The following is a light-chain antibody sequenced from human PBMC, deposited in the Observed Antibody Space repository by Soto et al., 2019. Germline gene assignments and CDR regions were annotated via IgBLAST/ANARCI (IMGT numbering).Light chain of an antibody. CDR2: EVT. J-gene: IGLJ2*01. CDR1: SSDVGAYNY. V-gene: IGLV2-8*01. CDR3: SSYAGSNNLL. Sequence: QSALTQPPSASGSPGQSVTISCTGTSSDVGAYNYVSWYQQHPGKAPKLMIYEVTKRPSGVPDRFSGSKFGSTASLTVSGLQAEDEADYFRSSYAGSNNLLFGGGTKLTVL.